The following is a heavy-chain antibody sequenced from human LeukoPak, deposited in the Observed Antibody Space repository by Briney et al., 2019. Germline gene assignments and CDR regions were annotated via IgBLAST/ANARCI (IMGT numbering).Heavy chain of an antibody. CDR1: GYTVTGYY. CDR2: INPNSGGT. V-gene: IGHV1-2*02. J-gene: IGHJ5*02. D-gene: IGHD3-3*01. CDR3: ARVGGGATYYDLWSGPNWFDP. Sequence: ASVKVSCKASGYTVTGYYIHWVRQAPGQGLEWVGWINPNSGGTNYAQKFQGRVTMTRDTSISTAYMELSRLRSDDTAVYYCARVGGGATYYDLWSGPNWFDPWGQGTLVTVSS.